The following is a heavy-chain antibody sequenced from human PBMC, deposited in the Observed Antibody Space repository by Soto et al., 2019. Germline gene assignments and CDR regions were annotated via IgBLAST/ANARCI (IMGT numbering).Heavy chain of an antibody. J-gene: IGHJ6*03. Sequence: ASVKVSCQASGYTFTNYAVHWVRQAPGQRLEWMGWINAGNGNTRYSQKFQGRVTITRDTPARTVCMELSSLRSEDTAVYYCARGHLAVVPVASWFYYMDVWGKGTTVTVSS. D-gene: IGHD2-2*01. V-gene: IGHV1-3*01. CDR2: INAGNGNT. CDR3: ARGHLAVVPVASWFYYMDV. CDR1: GYTFTNYA.